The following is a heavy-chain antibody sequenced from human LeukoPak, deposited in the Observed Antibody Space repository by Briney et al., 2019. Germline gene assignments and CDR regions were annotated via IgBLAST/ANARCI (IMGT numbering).Heavy chain of an antibody. CDR1: GGSFSGYY. CDR2: INHSGST. J-gene: IGHJ6*02. V-gene: IGHV4-34*01. Sequence: SETLSLTCAVYGGSFSGYYWGWIRQPPGKGLEWIGEINHSGSTNYNPSLKSRVTISVDTSKNQFSLKLSSVTAADTAVYYCARGKYYGSGIYYYYGLDVWGQGTTVTVSS. D-gene: IGHD3-10*01. CDR3: ARGKYYGSGIYYYYGLDV.